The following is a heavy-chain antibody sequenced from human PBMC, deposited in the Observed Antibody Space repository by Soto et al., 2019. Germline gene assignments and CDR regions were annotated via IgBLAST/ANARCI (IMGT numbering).Heavy chain of an antibody. CDR1: GGSVSTYY. CDR2: IYYSGST. J-gene: IGHJ3*02. D-gene: IGHD3-22*01. CDR3: ARTYDDSGPNSGGYGFDI. Sequence: QVQLQESGPGLVKPSETLSLTCTVSGGSVSTYYWSWIRQPPGKGLEWIAYIYYSGSTSYNPSLKSRVTISVDTSKNHFSLKLSSVTAADTAVYYCARTYDDSGPNSGGYGFDIWGQGTMVTVSS. V-gene: IGHV4-59*02.